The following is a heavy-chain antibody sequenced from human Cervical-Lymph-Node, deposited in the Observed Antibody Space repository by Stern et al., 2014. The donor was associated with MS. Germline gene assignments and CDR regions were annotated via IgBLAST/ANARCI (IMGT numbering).Heavy chain of an antibody. Sequence: EVQLVQSGAEVKKPGGSLRISCKPSGYSFTIYYIDWVRQMPGKGLEWMGVIYPYDADTTYSPSFQGQVTISTDKSITTAYLQWSSLRASDTAMYYCARHVQGFDYWGQGTLVTVSS. V-gene: IGHV5-51*01. J-gene: IGHJ4*02. CDR3: ARHVQGFDY. CDR1: GYSFTIYY. CDR2: IYPYDADT.